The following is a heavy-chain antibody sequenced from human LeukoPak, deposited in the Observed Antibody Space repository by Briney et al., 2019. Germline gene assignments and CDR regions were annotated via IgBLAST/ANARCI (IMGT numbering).Heavy chain of an antibody. CDR1: GFTFSSYE. CDR3: ARLGLWFGELLSHYYYYYMDV. J-gene: IGHJ6*03. D-gene: IGHD3-10*01. Sequence: GGSLRLSCAASGFTFSSYEMNWVRQAPGKGLEWVSYISSSGSTIYYADSVKGRFTISRDNAKNSLYLQMNSLRAEDTAVYYCARLGLWFGELLSHYYYYYMDVWGKGTTVTISS. CDR2: ISSSGSTI. V-gene: IGHV3-48*03.